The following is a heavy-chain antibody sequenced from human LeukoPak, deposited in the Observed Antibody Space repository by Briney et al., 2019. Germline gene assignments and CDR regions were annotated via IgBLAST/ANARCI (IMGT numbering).Heavy chain of an antibody. CDR2: IYSGGST. V-gene: IGHV3-53*01. D-gene: IGHD3-22*01. J-gene: IGHJ4*02. CDR1: GFTVSSNY. Sequence: PGGSLRLSCAASGFTVSSNYMSWVRQAPGKGLEWVSVIYSGGSTYYADSVKGRFTISRDNSKNTLHLQMNSLRAEDTAVYYCARGSYYDSSGYYYWGQGTLVTVSS. CDR3: ARGSYYDSSGYYY.